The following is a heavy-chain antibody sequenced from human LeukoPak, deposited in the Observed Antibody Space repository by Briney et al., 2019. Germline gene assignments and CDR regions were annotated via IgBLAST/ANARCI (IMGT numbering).Heavy chain of an antibody. V-gene: IGHV3-21*01. CDR1: GFIFSSYS. J-gene: IGHJ6*04. D-gene: IGHD3-10*02. Sequence: PGGSLRLSCVASGFIFSSYSMNWVRQAPGKGLEWVSSISSSSYIYYADSVKGRFTISRDNAKNSLYLQMNSLRAEDTAVYYCAELGITMIGGVWGKGTTVTISS. CDR2: ISSSSYI. CDR3: AELGITMIGGV.